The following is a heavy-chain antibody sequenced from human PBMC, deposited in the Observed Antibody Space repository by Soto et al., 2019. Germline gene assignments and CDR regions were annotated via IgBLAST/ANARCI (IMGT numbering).Heavy chain of an antibody. D-gene: IGHD4-17*01. J-gene: IGHJ4*02. CDR1: GFTFSSYG. CDR3: AKGNDYGDQEGEFDY. Sequence: GGSLRLSCAASGFTFSSYGMSWVRQAPGKGLEWVAVIRDNGSNKYYTDSVKGRFTISRDNSKNTLYLQMNSLRAEDTAVYYCAKGNDYGDQEGEFDYWGQGTLVTVSS. V-gene: IGHV3-30*18. CDR2: IRDNGSNK.